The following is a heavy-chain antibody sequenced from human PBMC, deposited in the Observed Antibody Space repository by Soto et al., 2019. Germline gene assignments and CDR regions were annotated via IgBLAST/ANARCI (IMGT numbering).Heavy chain of an antibody. D-gene: IGHD3-22*01. J-gene: IGHJ4*02. CDR3: ATAPPNYYDSSGYYYGFDY. CDR1: GGTFSSYA. CDR2: IIPIFGTA. Sequence: ASVKVSCKASGGTFSSYAISWVRQAPGQGLEWMGGIIPIFGTANYAQKFQGRVTITADESTSTAYMELSSLRSEDTAVYYCATAPPNYYDSSGYYYGFDYWGQGTLVTVSS. V-gene: IGHV1-69*13.